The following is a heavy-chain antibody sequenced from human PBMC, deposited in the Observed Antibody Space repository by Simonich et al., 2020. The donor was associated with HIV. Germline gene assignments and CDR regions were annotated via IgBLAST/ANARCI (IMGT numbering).Heavy chain of an antibody. CDR2: IWYDGSNK. CDR1: GFTFSSYA. Sequence: QVQLVESGGGVVQPGRSLRLSCAASGFTFSSYAMHWVRQAPGKGLEWVAFIWYDGSNKYYADSVKGRFTISRDNSKNTLYLQMNSLRAEDTAMYYCAKVTPRGGYVFDYWGQGTLVTVSS. J-gene: IGHJ4*02. D-gene: IGHD5-12*01. V-gene: IGHV3-30*02. CDR3: AKVTPRGGYVFDY.